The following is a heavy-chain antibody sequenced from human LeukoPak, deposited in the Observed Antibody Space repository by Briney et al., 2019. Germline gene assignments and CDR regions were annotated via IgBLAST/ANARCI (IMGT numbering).Heavy chain of an antibody. D-gene: IGHD5-12*01. CDR1: GYTFTSYG. V-gene: IGHV1-18*01. CDR3: ARDATMWRQSTKFDP. Sequence: GASVKVSCKASGYTFTSYGISWVRQAPGQGLEWMGWISAYNGNTNYAQKLQGRVTMTTDTSTSTAYMELRSLRSDDTAVYYCARDATMWRQSTKFDPWGQGTLVTVSS. CDR2: ISAYNGNT. J-gene: IGHJ5*02.